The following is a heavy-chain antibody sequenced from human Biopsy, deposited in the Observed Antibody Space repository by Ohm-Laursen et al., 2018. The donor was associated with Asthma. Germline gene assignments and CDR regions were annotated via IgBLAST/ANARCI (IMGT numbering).Heavy chain of an antibody. Sequence: SETLSLTCSLSSGSGGYMRSGNYYWGWIRQPPGKGLEWIGSIYYSGTTYYNPSLESRLTVSADTSKNKFSLKLNSVTAADTAVYYCVRGSSSWHHGPFHYYYGLDVWGQGTTATVSS. CDR1: SGSGGYMRSGNYY. CDR3: VRGSSSWHHGPFHYYYGLDV. CDR2: IYYSGTT. D-gene: IGHD6-13*01. J-gene: IGHJ6*02. V-gene: IGHV4-39*01.